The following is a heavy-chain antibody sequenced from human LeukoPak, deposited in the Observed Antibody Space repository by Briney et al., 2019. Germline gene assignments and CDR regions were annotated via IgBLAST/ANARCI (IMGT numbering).Heavy chain of an antibody. J-gene: IGHJ6*02. CDR2: IYSGDSGVST. Sequence: GGSLRLSCAASGFSVSNTYMSWVRQAPGKGLEWVSVIYSGDSGVSTYYADSVKGRFTISRHNSKNTLYPQMSSLRAEDTAVYFCARSAARLRYYYAMDVWGQGTTVTVSS. V-gene: IGHV3-53*04. CDR1: GFSVSNTY. D-gene: IGHD6-6*01. CDR3: ARSAARLRYYYAMDV.